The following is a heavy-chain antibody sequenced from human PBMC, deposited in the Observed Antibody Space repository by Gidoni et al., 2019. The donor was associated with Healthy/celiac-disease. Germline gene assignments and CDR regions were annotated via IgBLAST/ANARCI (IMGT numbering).Heavy chain of an antibody. V-gene: IGHV3-33*01. CDR3: ASFGAVAGGLVDY. CDR1: GFTLSSYG. CDR2: IWYDGSKK. Sequence: QVQLVESGGGVVQPGRSLRLSCAASGFTLSSYGMHWVRQAPGKGLEWVAVIWYDGSKKYYADSVKGRFTISRDNSKNALYLQMNSLRAEDTAVYNCASFGAVAGGLVDYWGQGTLVTVSS. D-gene: IGHD6-19*01. J-gene: IGHJ4*02.